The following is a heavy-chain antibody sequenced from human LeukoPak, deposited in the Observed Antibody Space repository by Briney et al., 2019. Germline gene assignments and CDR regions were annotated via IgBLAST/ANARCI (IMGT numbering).Heavy chain of an antibody. V-gene: IGHV1-69*13. CDR3: ARGGPPHPDILTGYYPDDY. J-gene: IGHJ4*02. Sequence: ASVKVSCKASGGTFSSYAISWVRQAPGQGLEWMGGIIPIFGTANYAQKFRGRVTITADESTSTAYMELSSLRSEDTAVYYCARGGPPHPDILTGYYPDDYWGQGTLVTVSS. D-gene: IGHD3-9*01. CDR1: GGTFSSYA. CDR2: IIPIFGTA.